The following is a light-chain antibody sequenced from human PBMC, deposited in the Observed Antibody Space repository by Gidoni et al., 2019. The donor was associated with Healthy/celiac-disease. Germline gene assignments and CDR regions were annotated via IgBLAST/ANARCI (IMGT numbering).Light chain of an antibody. V-gene: IGKV1-33*01. CDR1: QDSSNY. CDR2: DAS. J-gene: IGKJ4*01. Sequence: DIQMTQSPSSLSASVGDRGTITCQASQDSSNYLNWYQQKPGKAPKLLIYDASNLETGVPSRFSGSGSGTDFTFTISSLQPEDIATYYCQQYDNLQLTFGGGTKVEIK. CDR3: QQYDNLQLT.